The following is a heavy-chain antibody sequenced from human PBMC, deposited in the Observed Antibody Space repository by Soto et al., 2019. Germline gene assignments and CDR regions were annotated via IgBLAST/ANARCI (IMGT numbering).Heavy chain of an antibody. J-gene: IGHJ4*02. CDR2: ISGSGGST. CDR3: AKDQGSSWYEIDY. Sequence: EVQLLESGGGLVQPGGSLRLSCAASGFTFSNYAVTWVRQAPGKGLEWGATISGSGGSTYYADSVKGRFTISRDNSNNTLYLQMNSLRAEDTAVYYCAKDQGSSWYEIDYWGQGTLVTVSS. D-gene: IGHD6-13*01. V-gene: IGHV3-23*01. CDR1: GFTFSNYA.